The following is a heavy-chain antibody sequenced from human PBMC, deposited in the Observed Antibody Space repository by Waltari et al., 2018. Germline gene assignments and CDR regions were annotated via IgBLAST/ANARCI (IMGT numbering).Heavy chain of an antibody. Sequence: QVQLQQWGAGLLKPSETLSLTCAVYGGSFSGYYWSWIRQPPGKGLGWIGEINHSGSTNYNPSLKSRVTISVDTSKNQFSLKLSSVTAADTAVYYCARRAGRWSFDYWGQGTLVTVSS. J-gene: IGHJ4*02. CDR1: GGSFSGYY. CDR2: INHSGST. V-gene: IGHV4-34*01. D-gene: IGHD1-26*01. CDR3: ARRAGRWSFDY.